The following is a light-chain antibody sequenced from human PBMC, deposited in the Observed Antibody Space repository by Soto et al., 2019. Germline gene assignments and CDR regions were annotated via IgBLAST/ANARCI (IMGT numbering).Light chain of an antibody. CDR2: GNS. V-gene: IGLV1-40*01. CDR3: QSYDSSLSGVI. CDR1: SSNIGAGYD. Sequence: QSVLTQPPSVSGAPGQRVTISCTGSSSNIGAGYDLHWYQQLPGSAPKLLIYGNSNRPSGVPDRFSGSKSGTSASLALTGLQAEDEAEYYCQSYDSSLSGVIFGGGTKLTVL. J-gene: IGLJ2*01.